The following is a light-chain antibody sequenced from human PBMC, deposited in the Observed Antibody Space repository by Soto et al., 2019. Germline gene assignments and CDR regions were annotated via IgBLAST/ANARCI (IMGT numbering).Light chain of an antibody. CDR3: NSYRSSSTLV. J-gene: IGLJ3*02. V-gene: IGLV2-14*01. CDR1: SSDVGGYNY. Sequence: QPASVSGSPGQSITISCTGTSSDVGGYNYVSWYQQHPGKAPKLMIYDVSNRPSGVSNRFSGSKSGNTASLTISGLQAEDEADYYCNSYRSSSTLVFGGGTKLTVL. CDR2: DVS.